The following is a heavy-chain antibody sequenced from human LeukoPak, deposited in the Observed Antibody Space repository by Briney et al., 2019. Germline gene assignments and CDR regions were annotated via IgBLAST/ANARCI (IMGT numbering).Heavy chain of an antibody. CDR1: GYSFISFD. CDR3: TRNLARTGDFDY. D-gene: IGHD5-12*01. Sequence: ASVKVSCKASGYSFISFDINWVRQATGQGPEWLGWMSPNSGSTGYAQNSQGRVSMTRDTSISTAYMELSNRGSEDTAVYYCTRNLARTGDFDYWGQGTLVTVSS. J-gene: IGHJ4*02. CDR2: MSPNSGST. V-gene: IGHV1-8*01.